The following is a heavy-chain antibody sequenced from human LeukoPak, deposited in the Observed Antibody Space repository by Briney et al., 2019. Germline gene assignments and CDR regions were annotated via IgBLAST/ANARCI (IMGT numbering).Heavy chain of an antibody. CDR1: GYTFTEFG. CDR2: SSAYNGDT. Sequence: ASVNVSCKASGYTFTEFGISWVRQAPGQGLEWMGWSSAYNGDTKYAQKFQGRVTMTTDTSTSTAYMELRSLRSDDAAVFYCTRDLGTYTSYGSIFFDYWGQGTLVTVSS. V-gene: IGHV1-18*01. D-gene: IGHD3-10*01. J-gene: IGHJ4*02. CDR3: TRDLGTYTSYGSIFFDY.